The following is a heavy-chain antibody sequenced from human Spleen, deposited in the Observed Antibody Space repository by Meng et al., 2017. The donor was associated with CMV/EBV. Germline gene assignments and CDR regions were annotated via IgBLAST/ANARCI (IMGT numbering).Heavy chain of an antibody. CDR1: GFTFSSYA. CDR2: ISYDGSNK. V-gene: IGHV3-30-3*01. J-gene: IGHJ4*02. D-gene: IGHD6-19*01. Sequence: GESLKISCAASGFTFSSYAMHWVRQAPGKGLEWVAVISYDGSNKYYADSVKGRFTISRDNSKNTLYLQMNSLRAEDTAVYYCARDGVAGTGDYWGQGRLVTVSS. CDR3: ARDGVAGTGDY.